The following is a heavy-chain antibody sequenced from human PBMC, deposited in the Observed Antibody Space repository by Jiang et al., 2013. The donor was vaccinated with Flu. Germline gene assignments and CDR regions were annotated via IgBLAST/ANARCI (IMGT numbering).Heavy chain of an antibody. CDR3: ARDPLYTDYASHNWFDP. V-gene: IGHV1-3*01. CDR1: GYTFINYA. CDR2: INAGKGNT. J-gene: IGHJ5*02. Sequence: SGYTFINYAIHWVRQAPGQRLEWMGWINAGKGNTEYSQKFQGRVTITRDTSANTAYMELSSLRSEDTAAYYCARDPLYTDYASHNWFDPWGQGTLVIVSS. D-gene: IGHD4-17*01.